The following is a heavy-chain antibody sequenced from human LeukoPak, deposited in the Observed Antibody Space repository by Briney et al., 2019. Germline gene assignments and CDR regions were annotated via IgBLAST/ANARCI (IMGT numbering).Heavy chain of an antibody. J-gene: IGHJ4*02. Sequence: PSETLSLTCAVSGYSISSGYYWAWIRQFPGKGLEWIGEINHSGSTNYNPSLKSRVTISVDTSKNQFSLKLSSVTAADTAVYYCARGKTTVTTGYFDYWGQGTLVTVSS. CDR3: ARGKTTVTTGYFDY. CDR1: GYSISSGYY. V-gene: IGHV4-38-2*01. CDR2: INHSGST. D-gene: IGHD4-17*01.